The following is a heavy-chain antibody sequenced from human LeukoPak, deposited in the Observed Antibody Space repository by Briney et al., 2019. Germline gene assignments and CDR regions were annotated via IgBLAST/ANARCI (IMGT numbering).Heavy chain of an antibody. CDR2: IYYSGST. J-gene: IGHJ4*02. CDR3: AVGHYYDSSGPPDY. V-gene: IGHV4-30-4*08. CDR1: GGSISSGDYY. Sequence: PSETLSLTCTVSGGSISSGDYYWSWIRQPPGKGLEWIGCIYYSGSTYDNPSLKSRVTISVDTSKNQFSLKLSSVTAADTAVYYCAVGHYYDSSGPPDYWGQGTLVTVSS. D-gene: IGHD3-22*01.